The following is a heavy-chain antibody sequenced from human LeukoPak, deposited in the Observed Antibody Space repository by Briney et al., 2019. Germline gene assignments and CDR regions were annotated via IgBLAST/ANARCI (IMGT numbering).Heavy chain of an antibody. D-gene: IGHD5-18*01. CDR3: ARDRRGYSYGYWFDP. V-gene: IGHV1-69*06. J-gene: IGHJ5*02. Sequence: SVKVSCKASGGTFSSYAISWVRQAPGQGLEWMGGINPIFCTANYAQKFHGRVTITADKSTSTAYLELSRLRSEDTAVYYCARDRRGYSYGYWFDPWGQGTLVTVSS. CDR2: INPIFCTA. CDR1: GGTFSSYA.